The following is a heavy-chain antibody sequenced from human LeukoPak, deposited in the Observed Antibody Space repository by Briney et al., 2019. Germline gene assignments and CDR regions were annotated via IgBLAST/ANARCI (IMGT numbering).Heavy chain of an antibody. CDR3: ATEGGWQPTDYGDHVY. V-gene: IGHV1-18*01. J-gene: IGHJ4*02. CDR1: GYTFTNYG. Sequence: GASVKVSCKASGYTFTNYGITWVRQAPGQGLEWMGWISPYNGNTNYAQKLQDRGTMTTDTSTSTAYMELRSLRSDDTALYYCATEGGWQPTDYGDHVYWGQGTLVTVSS. D-gene: IGHD4-17*01. CDR2: ISPYNGNT.